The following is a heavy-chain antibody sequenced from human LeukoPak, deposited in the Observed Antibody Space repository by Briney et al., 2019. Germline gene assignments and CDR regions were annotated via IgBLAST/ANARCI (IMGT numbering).Heavy chain of an antibody. Sequence: SETLSLTCAVYGGSFSGYYWSWIRQPPWKGLEWIGEINHSGSTNYNPSLKSRVTISVDTSKNQFSLKLSSVTAADTAVYYCARVGYYGSWGQGTLVTVSS. CDR1: GGSFSGYY. CDR3: ARVGYYGS. V-gene: IGHV4-34*01. J-gene: IGHJ4*02. CDR2: INHSGST. D-gene: IGHD3-10*01.